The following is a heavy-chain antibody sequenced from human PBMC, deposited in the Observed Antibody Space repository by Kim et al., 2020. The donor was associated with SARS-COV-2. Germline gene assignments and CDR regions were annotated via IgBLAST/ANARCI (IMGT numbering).Heavy chain of an antibody. J-gene: IGHJ4*02. D-gene: IGHD3-22*01. CDR3: ARAESYYDSSGYYFGY. Sequence: KFQGRVTMTRNTSISTAYMELSSLRSEDTAVYYCARAESYYDSSGYYFGYWGQGTLVTVSS. V-gene: IGHV1-8*01.